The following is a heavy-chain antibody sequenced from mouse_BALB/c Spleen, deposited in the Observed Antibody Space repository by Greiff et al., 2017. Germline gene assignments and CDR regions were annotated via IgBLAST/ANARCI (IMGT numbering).Heavy chain of an antibody. V-gene: IGHV1-9*01. D-gene: IGHD2-1*01. Sequence: VQLQQSGAELMKPGASVKISCKATGYTFSSYWIEWVKQRPGHGLEWIGEILPGSGSTNYNEKFKGKATFTADTSSNTAYMQLSSLTSEDSAVYYCARSGGNYYTMDYWGQGTSVTVSS. CDR3: ARSGGNYYTMDY. CDR2: ILPGSGST. CDR1: GYTFSSYW. J-gene: IGHJ4*01.